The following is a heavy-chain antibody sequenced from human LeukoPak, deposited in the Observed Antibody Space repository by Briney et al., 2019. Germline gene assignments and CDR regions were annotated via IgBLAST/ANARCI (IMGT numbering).Heavy chain of an antibody. CDR1: GFTFSSYA. V-gene: IGHV3-23*01. D-gene: IGHD3-22*01. CDR3: AKDYYYDSSGYYAYTYYFDY. J-gene: IGHJ4*02. CDR2: ISGSGITT. Sequence: GSLRLSCAASGFTFSSYAMSWVRQAPGKGLEWVSAISGSGITTYYSDSVKGRFTISRDNSKNTVFLQMSSLRAEDTAVYYCAKDYYYDSSGYYAYTYYFDYWGQGTLVTVSS.